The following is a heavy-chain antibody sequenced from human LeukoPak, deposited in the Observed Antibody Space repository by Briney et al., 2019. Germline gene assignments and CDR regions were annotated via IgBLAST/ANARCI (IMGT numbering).Heavy chain of an antibody. D-gene: IGHD3-22*01. CDR3: AREPYYYDSSGYYYNAFDI. J-gene: IGHJ3*02. CDR2: IYSGGST. Sequence: PGGSLRLSCAASGFTVSSNYMSWVRQAPGKGLEWVSVIYSGGSTYYADSVKGRFTTSRDNSKNTLYLQMNSLRAEDTAVYYCAREPYYYDSSGYYYNAFDIWGQGTMVTVSS. V-gene: IGHV3-66*02. CDR1: GFTVSSNY.